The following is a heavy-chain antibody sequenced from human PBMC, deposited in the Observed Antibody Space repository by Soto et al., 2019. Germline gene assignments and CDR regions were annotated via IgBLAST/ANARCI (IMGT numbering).Heavy chain of an antibody. CDR2: ISAYNGNT. D-gene: IGHD3-3*01. J-gene: IGHJ4*02. CDR3: ARVLRRYKGGYYIDYDY. Sequence: ASVKVSCKASGYTFTSYGISWVRQAPGQGLEWMGWISAYNGNTNYAQKLQGRVTMTTDTSTSTAYMELRSLRSDDTAVYYCARVLRRYKGGYYIDYDYWGQGTLVTVSS. V-gene: IGHV1-18*04. CDR1: GYTFTSYG.